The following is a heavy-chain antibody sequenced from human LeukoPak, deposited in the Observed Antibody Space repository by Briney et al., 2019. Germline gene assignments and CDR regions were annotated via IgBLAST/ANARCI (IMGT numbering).Heavy chain of an antibody. CDR3: ARDAGFIAVAGDYYYYGMDV. J-gene: IGHJ6*02. D-gene: IGHD6-19*01. CDR2: IYYSGST. Sequence: SETLSLTCTVSGGSISSYYWSWIRQPPGKGLEWIGYIYYSGSTNYNPSLKSRVTISVDTSKNQFSLQLSSVTAADTAVYYCARDAGFIAVAGDYYYYGMDVWGQGTTVTVSS. V-gene: IGHV4-59*01. CDR1: GGSISSYY.